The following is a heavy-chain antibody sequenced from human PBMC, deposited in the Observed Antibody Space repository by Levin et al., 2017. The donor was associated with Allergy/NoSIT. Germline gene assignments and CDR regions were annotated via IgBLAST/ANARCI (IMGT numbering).Heavy chain of an antibody. CDR3: ARQLGNFWSGYNYFDY. D-gene: IGHD3-3*01. J-gene: IGHJ4*02. CDR2: ISSSGSTI. CDR1: GFTFSSYE. Sequence: GGSLRLSCAASGFTFSSYEMNWVRQAPGKGLEWVPYISSSGSTIYYADSVKGRFTISRDNAKNSLYLQMNSLRAEDTAVYYCARQLGNFWSGYNYFDYWGQGTLVTVSS. V-gene: IGHV3-48*03.